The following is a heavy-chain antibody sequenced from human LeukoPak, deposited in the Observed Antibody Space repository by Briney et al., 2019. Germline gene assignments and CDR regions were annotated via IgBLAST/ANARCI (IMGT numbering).Heavy chain of an antibody. D-gene: IGHD6-19*01. J-gene: IGHJ4*02. CDR2: IYSSGVAT. CDR1: GFTFSDYA. CDR3: AKAQEWLASPGDSLDY. V-gene: IGHV3-23*01. Sequence: PGGSLRLSCAASGFTFSDYAMNWVRQAPGKGLEGVSSIYSSGVATDSADSVMGRFTISRDNSKDSVYLQMHSLRAEDTAIYYCAKAQEWLASPGDSLDYWGQGALVTVSS.